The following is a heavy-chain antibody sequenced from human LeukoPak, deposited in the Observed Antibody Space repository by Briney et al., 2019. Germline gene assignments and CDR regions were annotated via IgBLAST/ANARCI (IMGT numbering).Heavy chain of an antibody. CDR3: ARPQGRFTSSGWSNWFDP. Sequence: PSETLSLTCTVSGGSISSYYWSWIRQPPGKGLEWIGYIYYSGSTNYNPSLKSRVTISVDTSKNQFSLKLSSVTAADTAVYYCARPQGRFTSSGWSNWFDPWGQGTLVTVSS. J-gene: IGHJ5*02. D-gene: IGHD6-19*01. CDR2: IYYSGST. CDR1: GGSISSYY. V-gene: IGHV4-59*01.